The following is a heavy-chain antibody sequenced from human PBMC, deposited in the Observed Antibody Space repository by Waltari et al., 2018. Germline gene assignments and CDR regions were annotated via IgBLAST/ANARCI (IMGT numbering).Heavy chain of an antibody. CDR1: GGSFSGYY. J-gene: IGHJ5*02. Sequence: QVQLQQWGAGLLKPSETLSLTCAVYGGSFSGYYWSWIRQPPGKGLEWIGEINHSGSTNYNPSLKSRVTISVDTSKNQFSLKLSSVTAADTAVYYCARAVYDFWSGYSTGNWFDPWGQGTLVTVSS. CDR3: ARAVYDFWSGYSTGNWFDP. V-gene: IGHV4-34*01. CDR2: INHSGST. D-gene: IGHD3-3*01.